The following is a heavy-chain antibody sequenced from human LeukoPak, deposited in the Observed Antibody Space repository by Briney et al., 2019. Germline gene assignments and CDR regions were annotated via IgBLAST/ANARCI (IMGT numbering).Heavy chain of an antibody. Sequence: SETLSLTCAVYGGSFSGYYWIWIRQPPGKGLEWIGEINHSGSTNYTPSVTTRDTISVDTSKTQFSLKLSSVTAADTAVHYCARASSQYQLLPGGWFDPWGQGTLVTVSS. D-gene: IGHD2-2*01. CDR1: GGSFSGYY. CDR3: ARASSQYQLLPGGWFDP. CDR2: INHSGST. V-gene: IGHV4-34*01. J-gene: IGHJ5*02.